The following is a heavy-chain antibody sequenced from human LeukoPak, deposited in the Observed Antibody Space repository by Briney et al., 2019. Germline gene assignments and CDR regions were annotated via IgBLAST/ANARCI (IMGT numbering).Heavy chain of an antibody. J-gene: IGHJ5*02. CDR1: VVSVGSGSYY. CDR3: ARGGASSIPFDP. Sequence: PSESLSLTCTVSVVSVGSGSYYWSWIRQPPGRGLEWIGFIHNSGSTKYNPSLMSRVTISVDTSKNQFSLKLSSVTAAETAVYYCARGGASSIPFDPWGQGTLVTVSS. D-gene: IGHD2-2*01. CDR2: IHNSGST. V-gene: IGHV4-61*01.